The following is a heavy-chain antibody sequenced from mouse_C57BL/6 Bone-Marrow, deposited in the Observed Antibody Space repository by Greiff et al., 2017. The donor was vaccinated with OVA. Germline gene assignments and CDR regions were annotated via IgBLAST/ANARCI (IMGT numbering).Heavy chain of an antibody. Sequence: EVQLQQPGAELVKPGASVKVSCKASGYTFTSYWMHWVKQRPEQGLEWIGRIDPANGNTKYAPKFQGKATITADTSSNTAYLQLSSLTSEDTAIYYCTEVLRFSYWGQGALVTVSA. CDR3: TEVLRFSY. CDR1: GYTFTSYW. CDR2: IDPANGNT. V-gene: IGHV14-3*01. D-gene: IGHD1-1*01. J-gene: IGHJ3*01.